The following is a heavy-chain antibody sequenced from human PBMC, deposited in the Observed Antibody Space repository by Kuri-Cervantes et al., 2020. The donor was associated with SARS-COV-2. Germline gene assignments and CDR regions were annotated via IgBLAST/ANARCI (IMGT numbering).Heavy chain of an antibody. CDR1: DDSISSSPFY. CDR3: ATDPGIVGATSGYFQH. D-gene: IGHD1-26*01. V-gene: IGHV4-39*02. CDR2: VYYSGGT. J-gene: IGHJ1*01. Sequence: SETLSLTCIVSDDSISSSPFYWGWIRQPPGKGLEWIATVYYSGGTYYNQSLKSRVTISLDTSKNHFSLKVNSVTAADSAVYYCATDPGIVGATSGYFQHWGQGTLVTVSS.